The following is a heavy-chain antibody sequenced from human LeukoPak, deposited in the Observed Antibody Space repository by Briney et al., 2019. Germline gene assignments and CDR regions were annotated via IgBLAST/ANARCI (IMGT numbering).Heavy chain of an antibody. Sequence: GSLRLSCAASGFTVSSYYMSWIRQAPGKGLEWVSYISSSGSTIYYADSVKGRFTISRDNAKNSLYLQMNSLRAEDTAVYYCARTQDYGPYDYWGQGTLVTVSS. D-gene: IGHD4-17*01. CDR2: ISSSGSTI. J-gene: IGHJ4*02. V-gene: IGHV3-11*01. CDR1: GFTVSSYY. CDR3: ARTQDYGPYDY.